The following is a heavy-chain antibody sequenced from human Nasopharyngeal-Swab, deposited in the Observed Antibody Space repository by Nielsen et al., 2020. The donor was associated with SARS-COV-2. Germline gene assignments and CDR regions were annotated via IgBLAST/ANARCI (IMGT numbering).Heavy chain of an antibody. D-gene: IGHD4-11*01. CDR1: GFTFSSFG. J-gene: IGHJ4*02. V-gene: IGHV3-30*03. Sequence: GESLKISCAASGFTFSSFGMHWVRQAPGKGLEWVAFIAHDASNEYYGDSVKGRFSISRDNAKNSLYLQMNSLRAEDTAVHYCATHNDYRFENWGQGTLVSVSS. CDR2: IAHDASNE. CDR3: ATHNDYRFEN.